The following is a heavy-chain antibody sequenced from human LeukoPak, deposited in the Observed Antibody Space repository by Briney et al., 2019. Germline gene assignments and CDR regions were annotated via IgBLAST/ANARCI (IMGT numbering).Heavy chain of an antibody. D-gene: IGHD3-10*01. J-gene: IGHJ4*02. CDR1: GFTFSSYA. Sequence: GGSLRLSCAASGFTFSSYAMSWVRQAPGKGLEWVSAISGSGGSTYYADSVKGRFTISRDNSKNTLYLQMNSLRAEDTAVYYCAKFLIYGSGRPPSDYWGQGTLVTVSS. V-gene: IGHV3-23*01. CDR3: AKFLIYGSGRPPSDY. CDR2: ISGSGGST.